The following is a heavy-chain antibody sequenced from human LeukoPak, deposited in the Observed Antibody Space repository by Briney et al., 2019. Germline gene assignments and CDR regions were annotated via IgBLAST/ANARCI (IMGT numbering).Heavy chain of an antibody. CDR2: ISYDGSNK. V-gene: IGHV3-30*19. D-gene: IGHD3-22*01. Sequence: GGSLRLSCAASGFTFSSYDIHWVRQAPGKGLEWVAVISYDGSNKYYADSVKGRFTISRDNSKNTLYLQMNSLRAEDTAVYYCARDCTTYYYDSSGYYDYWGQGTLVTVSS. CDR1: GFTFSSYD. CDR3: ARDCTTYYYDSSGYYDY. J-gene: IGHJ4*02.